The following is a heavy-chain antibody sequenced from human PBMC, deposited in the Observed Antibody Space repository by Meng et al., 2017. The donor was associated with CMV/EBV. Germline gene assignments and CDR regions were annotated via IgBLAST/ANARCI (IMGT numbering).Heavy chain of an antibody. D-gene: IGHD4-17*01. CDR2: INHSGST. V-gene: IGHV4-34*01. J-gene: IGHJ4*02. Sequence: SQTRSLTGAVYGGSFSGYYWSWIRQPPGKGLEGIGEINHSGSTNYNPSLKSRVTISVDTSKNQFSLKLSSVTAADTAVYYCARVPTVTTTAYFDYWGQGTLVTVSS. CDR3: ARVPTVTTTAYFDY. CDR1: GGSFSGYY.